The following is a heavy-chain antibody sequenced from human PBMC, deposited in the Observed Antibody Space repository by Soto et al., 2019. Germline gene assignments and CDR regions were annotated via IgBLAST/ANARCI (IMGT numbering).Heavy chain of an antibody. D-gene: IGHD1-26*01. V-gene: IGHV4-30-4*01. J-gene: IGHJ4*02. CDR1: GGSISSGDYY. CDR3: APAGGGELPFDY. Sequence: QVQLQESGPGLVKPSQTLSLTCTVSGGSISSGDYYWSWIRQPPGKGLEWIGYIYYSGSTYYNPSLKGGVTISVDTSKNQFSLKLSSVTAAEPAVYYWAPAGGGELPFDYWGQGTLVTVSS. CDR2: IYYSGST.